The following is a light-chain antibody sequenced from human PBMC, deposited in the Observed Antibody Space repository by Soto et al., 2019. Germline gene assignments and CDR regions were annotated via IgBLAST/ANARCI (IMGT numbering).Light chain of an antibody. CDR2: AVT. V-gene: IGLV2-11*01. Sequence: VLTQPRSVSGSPGQSVTISCTGTSSDVGGYNYVSWYQQYPGKAPKVMIYAVTKRPSGVPDRISGSKSGNTASLTISGVQAEDEADYYCCSYAGSYTHYVFGTGTKVTVL. CDR1: SSDVGGYNY. J-gene: IGLJ1*01. CDR3: CSYAGSYTHYV.